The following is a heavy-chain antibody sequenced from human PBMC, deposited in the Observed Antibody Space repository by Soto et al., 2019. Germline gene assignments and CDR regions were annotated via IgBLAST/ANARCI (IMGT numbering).Heavy chain of an antibody. CDR3: ARGGMGDXSSTSCYKGHYYYGMDV. J-gene: IGHJ6*02. CDR1: GGSISSGGYY. V-gene: IGHV4-31*03. CDR2: IYYSGST. D-gene: IGHD2-2*02. Sequence: SETLSLTCPVSGGSISSGGYYWSWIRQHPGKGLEWIGYIYYSGSTYYNPSLKSRVTISVDTSKNQFSLKLSSVTAADTAVYYCARGGMGDXSSTSCYKGHYYYGMDVWGQGTTVTVSS.